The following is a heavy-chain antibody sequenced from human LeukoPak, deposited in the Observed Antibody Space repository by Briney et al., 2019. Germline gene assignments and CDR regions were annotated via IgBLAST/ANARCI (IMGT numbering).Heavy chain of an antibody. CDR1: GGSFSGYY. J-gene: IGHJ5*02. V-gene: IGHV4-34*01. CDR2: INHSGST. D-gene: IGHD5-12*01. CDR3: ARGKMDIVATIWFDP. Sequence: PSETLSLTCAVYGGSFSGYYWSWIRQPPGKGLEWIGEINHSGSTNYNPSLKSRVTISVNTSKNQFSLKLSSVTAADTAVYYCARGKMDIVATIWFDPWGQGTLVTVSS.